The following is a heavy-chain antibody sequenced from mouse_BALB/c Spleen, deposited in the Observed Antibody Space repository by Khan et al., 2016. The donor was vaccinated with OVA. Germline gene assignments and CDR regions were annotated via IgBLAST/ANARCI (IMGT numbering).Heavy chain of an antibody. D-gene: IGHD2-10*01. J-gene: IGHJ4*01. CDR1: GYTFTNFG. CDR3: AVPPYFSYTLAY. CDR2: INTYTGET. Sequence: QIQLVQSGPELKKPGETVKISCKASGYTFTNFGMNWVKQAPGEGLEWMGWINTYTGETTYADDFKGRFAFSLETSASTAYLQINNLKNEDTATYFCAVPPYFSYTLAYWGQGTSLTVSS. V-gene: IGHV9-3-1*01.